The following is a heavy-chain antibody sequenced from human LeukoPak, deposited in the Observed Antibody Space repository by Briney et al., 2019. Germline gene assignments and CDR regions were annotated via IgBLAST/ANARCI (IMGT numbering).Heavy chain of an antibody. CDR2: INPNSGGT. CDR1: GYTFTCYN. D-gene: IGHD1-26*01. V-gene: IGHV1-2*02. Sequence: GASVKVTCKSSGYTFTCYNMHWERQAPGQGLERMGCINPNSGGTNYAQKFQGRVTMTRDTSISTAYMELRRLRSDDTAVYYCARSGSYYRYYYNMDVWGKGTTVTVSS. CDR3: ARSGSYYRYYYNMDV. J-gene: IGHJ6*03.